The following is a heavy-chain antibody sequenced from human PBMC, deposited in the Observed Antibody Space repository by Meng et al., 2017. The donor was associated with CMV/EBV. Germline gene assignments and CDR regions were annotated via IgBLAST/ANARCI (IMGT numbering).Heavy chain of an antibody. J-gene: IGHJ3*02. Sequence: KVSCKGSGYSFTSYWIGWVRQMPGKGLEWMGIIYPSDSDTRYSPSFQGQVTISADKSISTAYLQWSSLKASDTAMYYCARHNGGELVPGPDAFDIWGQGTMVTVSS. D-gene: IGHD6-13*01. CDR1: GYSFTSYW. CDR2: IYPSDSDT. CDR3: ARHNGGELVPGPDAFDI. V-gene: IGHV5-51*01.